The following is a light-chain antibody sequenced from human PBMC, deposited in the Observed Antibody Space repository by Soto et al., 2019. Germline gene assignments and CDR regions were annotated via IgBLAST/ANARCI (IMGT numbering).Light chain of an antibody. CDR1: SSDVGSYNL. V-gene: IGLV2-23*03. CDR2: EGS. Sequence: QSALTQPASVSGSPGQSITISCTGTSSDVGSYNLVSWYQQHPGKAPKLMIYEGSKRPSGVSTRFSGSKSGITASLTISGLQADDEADYYCCSYAGSSTFPALFGGGTKVTVL. CDR3: CSYAGSSTFPAL. J-gene: IGLJ2*01.